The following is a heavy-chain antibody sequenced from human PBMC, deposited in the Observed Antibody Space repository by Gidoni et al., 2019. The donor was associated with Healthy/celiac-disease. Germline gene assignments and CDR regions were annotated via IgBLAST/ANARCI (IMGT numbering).Heavy chain of an antibody. J-gene: IGHJ3*02. D-gene: IGHD3-22*01. Sequence: EVQLVESGGGLVKPGGSLRLSCAASGFTFSSYSMNWVRQAPGKGLEWVSSISSSSSYIYYADSVKGRFTISRDNAKNSLYLQMNSLRAEDTAVYYCARDSRPHDYYDSSGYYGDAFDIWGQGTMVTVSS. V-gene: IGHV3-21*01. CDR2: ISSSSSYI. CDR3: ARDSRPHDYYDSSGYYGDAFDI. CDR1: GFTFSSYS.